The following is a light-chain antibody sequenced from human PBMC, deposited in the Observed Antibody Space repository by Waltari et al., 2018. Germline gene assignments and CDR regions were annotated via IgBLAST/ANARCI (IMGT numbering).Light chain of an antibody. CDR3: ATWDDSLSGWV. J-gene: IGLJ3*02. CDR1: SSNIGSNY. V-gene: IGLV1-47*01. Sequence: QSVLTQPPSASGTPGQRVPISCSGSSSNIGSNYVYWYQQLPGTAPKLLIYRNNRRPSGVPDRCSGSKSGTSTSLAISGLRSEDDADYYCATWDDSLSGWVFGGGTKLTVL. CDR2: RNN.